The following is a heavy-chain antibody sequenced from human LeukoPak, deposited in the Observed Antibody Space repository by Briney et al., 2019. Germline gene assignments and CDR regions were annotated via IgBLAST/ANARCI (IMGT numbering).Heavy chain of an antibody. CDR1: GFTFSSYA. V-gene: IGHV3-23*01. CDR3: AKGVGMSSSGYYLDY. CDR2: ISGSGGST. J-gene: IGHJ4*02. Sequence: GGSLRLSCAASGFTFSSYAMSWVRQAPGKGLEWVSAISGSGGSTYYADSVKGRSTISRDNSKNTLYLQMNSLRAVDTAVYYCAKGVGMSSSGYYLDYWGQGTLVTVSS. D-gene: IGHD3-22*01.